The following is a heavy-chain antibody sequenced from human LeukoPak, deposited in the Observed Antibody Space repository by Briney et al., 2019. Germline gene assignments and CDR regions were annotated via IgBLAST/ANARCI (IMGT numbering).Heavy chain of an antibody. CDR1: GYTFTSYD. D-gene: IGHD2-15*01. CDR3: ARGRSGRGYMDV. V-gene: IGHV1-8*03. CDR2: MNPNSGDT. J-gene: IGHJ6*03. Sequence: ASVKVSCKASGYTFTSYDINWVRQATGQGLEWMGWMNPNSGDTGYAQNFQGRVTITRSTSISTAYMELSSLRSEDTAVFYCARGRSGRGYMDVWGKGTTVTVSS.